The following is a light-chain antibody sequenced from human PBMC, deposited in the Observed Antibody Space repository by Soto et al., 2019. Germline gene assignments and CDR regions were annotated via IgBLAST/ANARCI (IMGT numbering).Light chain of an antibody. Sequence: DIHMTHSPSTLSASVGDRVTITCRASESISSWLAWYQQKPGKAPKLLIYDASSLESGVPSRFSGSGSGTEFSLTISSLQPDDFASYYCQQYRNYPWTFGQGTKVDSK. J-gene: IGKJ1*01. CDR2: DAS. CDR1: ESISSW. V-gene: IGKV1-5*01. CDR3: QQYRNYPWT.